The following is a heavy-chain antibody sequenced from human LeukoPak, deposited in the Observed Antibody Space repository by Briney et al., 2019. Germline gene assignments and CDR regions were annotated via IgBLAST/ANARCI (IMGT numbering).Heavy chain of an antibody. V-gene: IGHV1-8*01. J-gene: IGHJ4*02. CDR2: MNPNSGNT. CDR1: GYTFTSYD. D-gene: IGHD1-26*01. CDR3: ATGSGSYYFDY. Sequence: GASVKVSCKASGYTFTSYDINWVRQATGQGLEWMGWMNPNSGNTGYAQKFQGRVTMTEDTSTDTAYMELSSLRSEDTAVYYCATGSGSYYFDYWGQGTLVTVSS.